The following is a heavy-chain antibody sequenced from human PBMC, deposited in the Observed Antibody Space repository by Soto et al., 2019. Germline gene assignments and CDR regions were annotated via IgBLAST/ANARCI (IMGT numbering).Heavy chain of an antibody. V-gene: IGHV1-8*01. CDR2: MNPNSGNT. J-gene: IGHJ6*02. CDR1: GYTFTSYD. Sequence: QVQLVQSGAEVKKPGASVKVSCKASGYTFTSYDINWVRQATGQGLEWMGWMNPNSGNTGYAQKFQGRVTMTRNTSISTAYMELSSLRAEDTAVYYCARGQAAIFAGYPRDGMDVWGQGTTVTVSS. D-gene: IGHD3-3*01. CDR3: ARGQAAIFAGYPRDGMDV.